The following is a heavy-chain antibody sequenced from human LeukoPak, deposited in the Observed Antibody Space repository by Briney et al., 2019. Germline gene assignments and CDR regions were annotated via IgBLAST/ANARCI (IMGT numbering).Heavy chain of an antibody. CDR2: ISFDGSNN. V-gene: IGHV3-30*03. J-gene: IGHJ4*02. Sequence: GGSLRLSCAASGFTFSGYGMHWVRQAPGKGLEWVAVISFDGSNNYYVDSVKGRFTISRDNSKNTLYLQMNSLRAEDTAVYYCAREMAHYFDSSGYSFWGQGTLVTVSS. CDR1: GFTFSGYG. CDR3: AREMAHYFDSSGYSF. D-gene: IGHD3-22*01.